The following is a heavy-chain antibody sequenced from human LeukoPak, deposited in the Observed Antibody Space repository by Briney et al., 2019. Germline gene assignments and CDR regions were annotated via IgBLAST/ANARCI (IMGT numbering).Heavy chain of an antibody. J-gene: IGHJ5*02. CDR2: LYYTGST. V-gene: IGHV4-59*05. D-gene: IGHD1-26*01. CDR3: APGSTQGNRGSWFDP. CDR1: GGSISSYY. Sequence: KPSETLSLTCTVSGGSISSYYWSWIRQPPGKGLEWIGSLYYTGSTYYNPSLKSRVTISADTSKNQFSLKLSSVTAADTAVYFCAPGSTQGNRGSWFDPWGQGTLVTVSS.